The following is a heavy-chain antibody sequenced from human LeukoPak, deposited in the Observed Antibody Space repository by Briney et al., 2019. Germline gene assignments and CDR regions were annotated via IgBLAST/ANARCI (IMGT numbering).Heavy chain of an antibody. J-gene: IGHJ4*02. CDR3: ARASDYDSGGYYIGGTFDY. Sequence: GGSLRLSCAASGFTFSNYAMSWVRQAPGKGLEWVSSISGSGGSTDYADSVKGRFTISGDNSKKTLYLQMNSLRAEDTAVYYCARASDYDSGGYYIGGTFDYWGQGTLVTVSS. CDR2: ISGSGGST. V-gene: IGHV3-23*01. D-gene: IGHD3-22*01. CDR1: GFTFSNYA.